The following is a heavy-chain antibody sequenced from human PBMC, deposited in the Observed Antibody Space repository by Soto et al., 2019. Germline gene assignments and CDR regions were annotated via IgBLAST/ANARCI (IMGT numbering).Heavy chain of an antibody. Sequence: EVQLLESGGGLVQPGGSLRLSCAASGFTFSSYAMRWVRQAPGKGLEWVSAISGSGVSTYYADSVKGRFTISRDNSKNTLYLQMNSLRAEDTAVYYCARRGSGSYYDYWGQATLVTVSS. CDR3: ARRGSGSYYDY. CDR2: ISGSGVST. V-gene: IGHV3-23*01. J-gene: IGHJ4*02. CDR1: GFTFSSYA. D-gene: IGHD1-26*01.